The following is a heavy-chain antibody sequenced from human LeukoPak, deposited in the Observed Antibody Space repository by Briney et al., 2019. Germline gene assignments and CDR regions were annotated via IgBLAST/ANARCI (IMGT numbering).Heavy chain of an antibody. CDR3: AKDPSFVVVPAAFDY. CDR1: GFSFSSYG. D-gene: IGHD2-2*01. Sequence: GESLRLSCAASGFSFSSYGMSWVRQAPGKGLEWVSGIIDSGRSTFYVDSVKGRFTISRDNSKNMVYLQMNSLRAEDTAVYYCAKDPSFVVVPAAFDYWGQGTLVTVSS. V-gene: IGHV3-23*01. CDR2: IIDSGRST. J-gene: IGHJ4*02.